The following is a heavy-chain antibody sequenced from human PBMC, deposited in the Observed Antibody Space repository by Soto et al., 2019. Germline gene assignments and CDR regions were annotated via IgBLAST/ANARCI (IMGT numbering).Heavy chain of an antibody. CDR2: IDPSDSYT. CDR3: ARLGDDSSGYYPYYYGMDV. J-gene: IGHJ6*02. V-gene: IGHV5-10-1*01. Sequence: GESLKISCKGSGYSFTSYWISWVRQMPGKGLEWMGRIDPSDSYTNYSPSFQGHVTVSADKSISTAYLQWSSLKASDTAMYYCARLGDDSSGYYPYYYGMDVWGQGTTVTVSS. CDR1: GYSFTSYW. D-gene: IGHD3-22*01.